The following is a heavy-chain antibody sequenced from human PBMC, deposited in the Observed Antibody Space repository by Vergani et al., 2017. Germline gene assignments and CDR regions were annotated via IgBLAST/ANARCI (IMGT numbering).Heavy chain of an antibody. Sequence: QVQLQESGPGLVKPSETLSLTCTVSGGSISSYYWGWIRQPPGKGLEWIGRIYYSGSTNYNPSLKSRVTISVDTAKNQFSLKLSSVTAADTAVYYCARVRGDSSSWYETPYYYYYYMDVWGKGTTVTVSS. J-gene: IGHJ6*03. D-gene: IGHD6-13*01. CDR3: ARVRGDSSSWYETPYYYYYYMDV. CDR1: GGSISSYY. CDR2: IYYSGST. V-gene: IGHV4-59*12.